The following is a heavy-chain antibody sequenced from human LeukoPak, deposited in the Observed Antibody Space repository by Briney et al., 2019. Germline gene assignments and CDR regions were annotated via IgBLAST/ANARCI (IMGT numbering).Heavy chain of an antibody. Sequence: PGGSLRLSCAASGFTFSSYSMNWVRQAPGKGLEWVSSISSSSGYIYYADSVKGRFTISRDNAKNSLYLQMNSLRAEDTAVYYCARVYSGSYYDGYYYYYYYMDVWGKGTTVTVSS. V-gene: IGHV3-21*01. D-gene: IGHD1-26*01. CDR1: GFTFSSYS. CDR3: ARVYSGSYYDGYYYYYYYMDV. J-gene: IGHJ6*03. CDR2: ISSSSGYI.